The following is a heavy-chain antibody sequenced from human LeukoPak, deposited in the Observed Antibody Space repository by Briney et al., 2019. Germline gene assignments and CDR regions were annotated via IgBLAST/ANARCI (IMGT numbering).Heavy chain of an antibody. J-gene: IGHJ6*03. CDR1: GFTFSSYW. Sequence: GGSLRLSCAASGFTFSSYWMSWVRQAPGKGLEWVANIKQDGSEKYYVDSVKGRFTISRDNAKNSLYLQMNSLRAEDTAVYYCARDQGSGINYYYYYMDVWGKGTTVTVSS. CDR2: IKQDGSEK. D-gene: IGHD3-10*01. V-gene: IGHV3-7*01. CDR3: ARDQGSGINYYYYYMDV.